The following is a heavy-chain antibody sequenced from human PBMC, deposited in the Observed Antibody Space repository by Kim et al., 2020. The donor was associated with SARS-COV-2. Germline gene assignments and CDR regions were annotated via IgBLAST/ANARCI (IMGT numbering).Heavy chain of an antibody. CDR3: ARGEHHDH. Sequence: SSGNTGYAQKFLGRVIMTRDTSINTAYLEVSSLNSEDTAVYYCARGEHHDHWGQGTLVTVSS. V-gene: IGHV1-8*01. D-gene: IGHD1-26*01. J-gene: IGHJ5*02. CDR2: SSGNT.